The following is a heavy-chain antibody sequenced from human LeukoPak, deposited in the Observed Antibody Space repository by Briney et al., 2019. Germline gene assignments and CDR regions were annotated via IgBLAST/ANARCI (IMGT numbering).Heavy chain of an antibody. CDR2: ISAYNGNT. D-gene: IGHD2-2*01. V-gene: IGHV1-18*01. CDR1: RYTFTSYG. Sequence: GASVKVSCTASRYTFTSYGISWVRQAPGQGLEWIGWISAYNGNTNYAQKLQGRVTMTTDTSTSTAYMELRSLRSDDTAVYYCARGCISNGEIPIVVVPAASPPAQTTNFDYWGQGTLVTVPS. J-gene: IGHJ4*02. CDR3: ARGCISNGEIPIVVVPAASPPAQTTNFDY.